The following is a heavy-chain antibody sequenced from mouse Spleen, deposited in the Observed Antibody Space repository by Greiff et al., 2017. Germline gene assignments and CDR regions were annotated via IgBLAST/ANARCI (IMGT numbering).Heavy chain of an antibody. CDR1: GLTFSSYA. Sequence: EVKVVESGGGLVKLGGSLKLSCAASGLTFSSYAMSWVRQTPEKRLEWVATISSGGGNTYYPDSVKGRFTISRDNAKNTLYLQMSSLKSEDTAMYYCARHRTAYFDYWGQGTTLTVSS. J-gene: IGHJ2*01. V-gene: IGHV5-9*04. D-gene: IGHD1-2*01. CDR3: ARHRTAYFDY. CDR2: ISSGGGNT.